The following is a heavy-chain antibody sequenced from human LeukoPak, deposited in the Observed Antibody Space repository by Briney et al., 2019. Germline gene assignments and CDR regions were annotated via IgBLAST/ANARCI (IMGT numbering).Heavy chain of an antibody. CDR1: GYTFTGYY. V-gene: IGHV1-2*02. Sequence: ASVKVSCEASGYTFTGYYMHWVRQAPGQGLEWMGSINPNSGGTNYAQKFQGRVTMTRDTSISTAYMELSRLRSGDTAVYYCARVDSSGWAWFDPWGQGTLVTVSS. CDR2: INPNSGGT. J-gene: IGHJ5*02. CDR3: ARVDSSGWAWFDP. D-gene: IGHD6-19*01.